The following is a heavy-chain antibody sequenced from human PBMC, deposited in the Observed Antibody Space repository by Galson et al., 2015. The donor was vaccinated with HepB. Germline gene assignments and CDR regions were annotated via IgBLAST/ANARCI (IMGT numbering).Heavy chain of an antibody. D-gene: IGHD3-10*01. CDR2: FDLEVGDT. CDR1: GYKFGDLS. V-gene: IGHV1-24*01. Sequence: SVKDSCKVSGYKFGDLSIHWVRQAPGKGLEWMGGFDLEVGDTFYGQSFQGRVTMIGDTSTDTAYMELSSLTYEDTAVYFCGARRFGKLYFDYWGQGTQATVSS. CDR3: GARRFGKLYFDY. J-gene: IGHJ4*02.